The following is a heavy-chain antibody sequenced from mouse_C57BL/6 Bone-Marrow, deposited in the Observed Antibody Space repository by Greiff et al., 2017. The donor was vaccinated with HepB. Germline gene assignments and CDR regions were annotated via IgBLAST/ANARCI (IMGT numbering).Heavy chain of an antibody. V-gene: IGHV1-55*01. CDR2: IYPGSGST. Sequence: QVQLQQPGAELVKPGASVKMSCKASGYTFTSYWITWVKQRPGQGLEWIGDIYPGSGSTNYNEKFKSKATLTVDTSSNTAYMQLSSLTSEDSEVYYGSREATVVASFDYWGQGTTLTVSS. J-gene: IGHJ2*01. CDR1: GYTFTSYW. D-gene: IGHD1-1*01. CDR3: SREATVVASFDY.